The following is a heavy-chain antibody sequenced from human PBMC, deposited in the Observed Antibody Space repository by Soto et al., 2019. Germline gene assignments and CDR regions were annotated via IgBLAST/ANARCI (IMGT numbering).Heavy chain of an antibody. Sequence: QITLKESGPTRVKPTQPLTLTCTFSGFSLNARPVGMGWIRQPPGKALERLALIYWHDDKRYSPSLKIRLTITKDTTKTQVVLTMTNMDPDDTAIYYCEHWADDNGNWNRGYFDSWGQGALVTVSS. CDR1: GFSLNARPVG. CDR2: IYWHDDK. V-gene: IGHV2-5*01. CDR3: EHWADDNGNWNRGYFDS. D-gene: IGHD1-1*01. J-gene: IGHJ4*02.